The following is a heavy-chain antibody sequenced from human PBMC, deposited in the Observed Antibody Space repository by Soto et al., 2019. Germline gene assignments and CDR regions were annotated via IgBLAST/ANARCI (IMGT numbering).Heavy chain of an antibody. D-gene: IGHD6-19*01. V-gene: IGHV3-23*01. CDR1: GFTFSSYA. CDR3: AKDGGQWRGHAY. Sequence: EVQLLESGGGLVQPGGSLRLSCAASGFTFSSYAMSWVRQAPGKGLEWVSAISGSGGSTYYADSVKGRVTISRDNSKNTLYLQRNILRAEDTSGYYCAKDGGQWRGHAYWGQGTLVTVSS. J-gene: IGHJ4*02. CDR2: ISGSGGST.